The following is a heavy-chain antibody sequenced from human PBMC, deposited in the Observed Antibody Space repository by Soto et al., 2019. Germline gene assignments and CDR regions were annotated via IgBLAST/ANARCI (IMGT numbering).Heavy chain of an antibody. CDR3: AKVPRDSSSWYQHYYYYYGMDV. CDR2: ISYDGSNK. CDR1: GFTFSSYG. D-gene: IGHD6-13*01. V-gene: IGHV3-30*18. J-gene: IGHJ6*02. Sequence: QVQLVESGGGVVQPGRSLRLSCAASGFTFSSYGMHWVRQAPGKGLEWVAVISYDGSNKYYADSVKGRFTISRDNSKNTLYLQMNSLRAEDTAVYYCAKVPRDSSSWYQHYYYYYGMDVWGQGTTVTVSS.